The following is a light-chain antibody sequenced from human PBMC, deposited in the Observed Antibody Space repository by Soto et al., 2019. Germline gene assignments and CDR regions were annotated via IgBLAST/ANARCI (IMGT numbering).Light chain of an antibody. V-gene: IGLV1-51*01. Sequence: QSVLTQPPSVSAAPGQKVTISFSGSNSNIGNHYVSWYQQLPGTAPKLLIYDNDKRPSGIPDRFSGSKSGTSATLGITGLQTGDEADYYCGTWDSSLSAGVFGTGTKLTVL. CDR3: GTWDSSLSAGV. J-gene: IGLJ1*01. CDR2: DND. CDR1: NSNIGNHY.